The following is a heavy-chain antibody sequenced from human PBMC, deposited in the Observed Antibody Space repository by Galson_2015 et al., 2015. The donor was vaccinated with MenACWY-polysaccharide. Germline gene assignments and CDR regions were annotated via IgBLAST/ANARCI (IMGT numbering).Heavy chain of an antibody. CDR2: ISKSGNDM. Sequence: SLRLSCAASGFRIDTYYMNWVRQTPGKGLEWVSSISKSGNDMQYTVSVRGRFTISRDIAKNSLCLQMNSLGVEDTAIYYCAKDFHNYGMDVWGHGTTVTVSS. J-gene: IGHJ6*02. CDR3: AKDFHNYGMDV. CDR1: GFRIDTYY. V-gene: IGHV3-21*06.